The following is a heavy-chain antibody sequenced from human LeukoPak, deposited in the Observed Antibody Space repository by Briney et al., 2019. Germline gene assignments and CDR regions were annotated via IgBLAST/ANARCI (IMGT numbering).Heavy chain of an antibody. D-gene: IGHD4-23*01. CDR3: ARDLNRVVTTKAVGY. Sequence: GASVKVSCKASGYTFTSYGISWVRQAPGQGLEWMGWISAYNGNTNYAQKLQGRVTMTTDTSTSTAYMELRSLRSDDTAVYYCARDLNRVVTTKAVGYWGQGTLVTVSS. V-gene: IGHV1-18*01. CDR2: ISAYNGNT. CDR1: GYTFTSYG. J-gene: IGHJ4*02.